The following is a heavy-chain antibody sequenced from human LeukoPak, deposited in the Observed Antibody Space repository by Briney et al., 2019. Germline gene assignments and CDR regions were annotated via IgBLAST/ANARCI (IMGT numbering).Heavy chain of an antibody. CDR2: ISSSSSYI. J-gene: IGHJ4*02. Sequence: GGSLRLSCAASGFTFSSYSMNWVRQAPGKGLEWVSSISSSSSYIYYADSVKGRFTISRDNAKNSLYLQMSSLRAEDTAVYYCARWSRLGELSSDYWGQGTLVSVSS. D-gene: IGHD3-16*02. V-gene: IGHV3-21*01. CDR1: GFTFSSYS. CDR3: ARWSRLGELSSDY.